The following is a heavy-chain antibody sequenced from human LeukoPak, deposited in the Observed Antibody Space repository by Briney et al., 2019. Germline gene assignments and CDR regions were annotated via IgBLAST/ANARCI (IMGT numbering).Heavy chain of an antibody. CDR2: IIAIFGTP. V-gene: IGHV1-69*05. Sequence: SVKLSCKASGAIFRSNALSWMRQAPGQGLEWMGGIIAIFGTPNYAQKFQGRVTITRDTSASTAYMELSSLRSEDMDVYYCARGQYYYASGSSFLKRGVSAFDIWGQGTMVTVSS. CDR3: ARGQYYYASGSSFLKRGVSAFDI. J-gene: IGHJ3*02. CDR1: GAIFRSNA. D-gene: IGHD3-10*01.